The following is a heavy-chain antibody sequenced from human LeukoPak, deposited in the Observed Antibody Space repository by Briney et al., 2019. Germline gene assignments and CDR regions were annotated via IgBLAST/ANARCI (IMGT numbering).Heavy chain of an antibody. CDR2: ISRRGVI. V-gene: IGHV3-69-1*02. Sequence: SGGSLRLSCAVSGPAFFTHNFHWVRQAPGKGLECVAFISRRGVIHYADSVKGRFTISRDNANNSLFLQMNSLRVEGTALYYCARDIESDTRDYWGQGTLVIVSS. J-gene: IGHJ4*02. CDR3: ARDIESDTRDY. CDR1: GPAFFTHN.